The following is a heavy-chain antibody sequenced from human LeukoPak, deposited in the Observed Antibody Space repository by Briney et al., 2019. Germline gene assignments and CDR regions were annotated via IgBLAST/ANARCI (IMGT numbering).Heavy chain of an antibody. CDR2: ISSRSSTI. CDR3: AKEGDSINWYAWFDP. V-gene: IGHV3-48*04. Sequence: GGSLRLSCAASGFIFSSYSMNWVRQAPGKGLEWVSFISSRSSTIYYADSVKGRFTVSRDNAKNSLYLQMNSLRTEDTALYYCAKEGDSINWYAWFDPWGQGTLVTVSS. CDR1: GFIFSSYS. J-gene: IGHJ5*02. D-gene: IGHD6-13*01.